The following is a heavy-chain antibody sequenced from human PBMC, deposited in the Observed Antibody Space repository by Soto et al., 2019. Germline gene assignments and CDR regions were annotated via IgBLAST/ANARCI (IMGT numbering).Heavy chain of an antibody. CDR3: ASGGDTTYSFDY. D-gene: IGHD1-26*01. Sequence: QVTLKESGTTLVKPTQTLTLTCTFSGFSLSTGGVHVAWIRQPPGKALECLAFIFWDDDRRYSPSLRSRLTITRDTSKHQVVLTITNMDPVDTATYYCASGGDTTYSFDYWGQGTLVTVSS. V-gene: IGHV2-5*02. CDR1: GFSLSTGGVH. J-gene: IGHJ4*02. CDR2: IFWDDDR.